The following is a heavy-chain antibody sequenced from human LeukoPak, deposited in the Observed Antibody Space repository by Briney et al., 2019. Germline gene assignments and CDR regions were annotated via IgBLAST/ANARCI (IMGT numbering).Heavy chain of an antibody. J-gene: IGHJ4*02. Sequence: ASVKVSCKASGYTFTSYYMHWVRQAPGQGLEWMGIINPSGGSTSYAQKFQGRVTMTRDTSTSTVYMELSSLRSEDTAVYYCARTITMVRGVIISFDYWGQGTLVTVSS. CDR3: ARTITMVRGVIISFDY. CDR1: GYTFTSYY. V-gene: IGHV1-46*01. D-gene: IGHD3-10*01. CDR2: INPSGGST.